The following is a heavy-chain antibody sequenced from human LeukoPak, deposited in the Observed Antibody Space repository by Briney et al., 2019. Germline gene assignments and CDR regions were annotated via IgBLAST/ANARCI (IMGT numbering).Heavy chain of an antibody. Sequence: TGGSLRLSCAASGFTFSSYAMSWVLQAPGKGLECVSAISSSGGSTYYAVSVKGRFTISRDNSKNTLYLQMNSLRAEDTAVYYCATTDWYYDILTGDSRYWGQGTLVTVSS. J-gene: IGHJ4*02. CDR2: ISSSGGST. CDR1: GFTFSSYA. D-gene: IGHD3-9*01. V-gene: IGHV3-23*01. CDR3: ATTDWYYDILTGDSRY.